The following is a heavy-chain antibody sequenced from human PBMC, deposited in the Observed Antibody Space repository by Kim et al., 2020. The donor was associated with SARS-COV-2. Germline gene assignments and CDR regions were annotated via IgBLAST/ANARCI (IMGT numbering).Heavy chain of an antibody. V-gene: IGHV3-73*01. D-gene: IGHD3-10*01. J-gene: IGHJ4*02. CDR1: GFTFSGSA. Sequence: GGSLRLSCTTSGFTFSGSAMHWVRQASGKGLEWVGRIRSKSKNYATDYGASVKGRFTISRDDSRNTSYLHMNNLKTEDTALYYCRRGITLLRASLAATDYGGRGTLVTVSS. CDR2: IRSKSKNYAT. CDR3: RRGITLLRASLAATDY.